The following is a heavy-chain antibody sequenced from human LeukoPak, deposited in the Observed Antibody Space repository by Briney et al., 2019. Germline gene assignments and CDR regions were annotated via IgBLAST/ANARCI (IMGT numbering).Heavy chain of an antibody. CDR2: INPNSGGT. D-gene: IGHD2-21*01. CDR1: GYTFTGYY. CDR3: AASQSYCGGDCYSGDAFDI. Sequence: ASVKVSCKASGYTFTGYYMHWVRQAPGQGLEWMGWINPNSGGTNYAQKFQGRVTMTRGTSITTAYMELSRLRSDDTAVYYCAASQSYCGGDCYSGDAFDIWGQGTMVTVSS. V-gene: IGHV1-2*02. J-gene: IGHJ3*02.